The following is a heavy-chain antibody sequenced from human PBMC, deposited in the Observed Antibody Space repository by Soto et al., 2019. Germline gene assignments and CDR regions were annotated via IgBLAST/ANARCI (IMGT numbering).Heavy chain of an antibody. CDR1: GYTFTSYA. V-gene: IGHV1-3*01. CDR3: ARGVAGSGGWYFDL. D-gene: IGHD6-19*01. J-gene: IGHJ2*01. CDR2: INAGNGNT. Sequence: QVQLVQSGAEVKKPGASVKVSCKASGYTFTSYAMHWVRQAPGQRLEWMGWINAGNGNTKYSQKFQGRVTITRDTSASTAYMELSSLRSEDTAVYYCARGVAGSGGWYFDLWGRGTLVTVSS.